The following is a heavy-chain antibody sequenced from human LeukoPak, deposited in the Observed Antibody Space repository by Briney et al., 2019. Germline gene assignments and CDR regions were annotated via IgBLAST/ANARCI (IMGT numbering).Heavy chain of an antibody. V-gene: IGHV5-51*01. J-gene: IGHJ4*02. D-gene: IGHD1-1*01. CDR1: GYSITTYW. CDR2: IYPGDSDT. CDR3: TTMRELEFEEYYFDS. Sequence: GESLKISCQGSGYSITTYWIGWVRQKPGKGLEWLVSIYPGDSDTTYNPSFQGQVTISVDKSISTAYLQWSSLRASDTAMYYCTTMRELEFEEYYFDSWGQGALVTVSS.